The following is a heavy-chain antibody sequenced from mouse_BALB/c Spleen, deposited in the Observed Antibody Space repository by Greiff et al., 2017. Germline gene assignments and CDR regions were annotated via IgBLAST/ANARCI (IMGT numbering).Heavy chain of an antibody. V-gene: IGHV1-5*01. J-gene: IGHJ3*01. CDR1: GYSFTSYW. CDR2: IYPGNSDT. Sequence: EVKLVESGTVLARPGASVKMSCKASGYSFTSYWMHWVKQRPGQGLEWIGAIYPGNSDTSYNQKFKGKAKLTAVTSASTAYMELSSLTNEDSAVYYCTKYYYGSIPWFAYWGQGTLVTVSA. D-gene: IGHD1-1*01. CDR3: TKYYYGSIPWFAY.